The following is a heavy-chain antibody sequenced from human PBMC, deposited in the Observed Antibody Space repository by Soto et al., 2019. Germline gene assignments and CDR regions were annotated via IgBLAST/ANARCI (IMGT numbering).Heavy chain of an antibody. J-gene: IGHJ4*02. CDR2: IYYSGST. V-gene: IGHV4-39*01. Sequence: SETLSLTCTVSGVSFSSYYWGWIRQPPGKGLEWIGNIYYSGSTYYNPSLKSRVTISVDTSKNQFSLKLSSVTAADTAVYYCMLGSGWKDFDYWGQGTLVTVSS. D-gene: IGHD3-22*01. CDR1: GVSFSSYY. CDR3: MLGSGWKDFDY.